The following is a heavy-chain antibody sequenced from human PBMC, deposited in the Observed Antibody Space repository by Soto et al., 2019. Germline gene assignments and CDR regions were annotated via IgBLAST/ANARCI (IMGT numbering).Heavy chain of an antibody. CDR2: IYYTGST. J-gene: IGHJ4*02. D-gene: IGHD3-10*01. V-gene: IGHV4-31*03. CDR3: ATLYMVRGVRTFDY. Sequence: QVQLQESGPGLVKPSQTLSLTCTVSGGSIGSGGYYWSWIRQHPGKGLEWIGYIYYTGSTYYNPSLKSRVTISVDTSKNQFSLKLSSVTAADTAVYYCATLYMVRGVRTFDYWGQGTLVTVSS. CDR1: GGSIGSGGYY.